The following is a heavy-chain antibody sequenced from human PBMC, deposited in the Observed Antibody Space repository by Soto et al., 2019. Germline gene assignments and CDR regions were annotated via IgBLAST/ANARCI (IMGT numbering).Heavy chain of an antibody. V-gene: IGHV1-69*01. CDR1: GGSFNNDA. J-gene: IGHJ4*02. Sequence: QVQLVQSGAEVRKPGSSVKVSCKASGGSFNNDAISWVRQVLGQRLEWMGGIIPLFGAPNYAPDFQGRVSITADESTTTVYMELSSLTSEDTAMYFCAKARGESPMVQDDFFDHWGQGTLVSVAS. CDR3: AKARGESPMVQDDFFDH. CDR2: IIPLFGAP. D-gene: IGHD1-1*01.